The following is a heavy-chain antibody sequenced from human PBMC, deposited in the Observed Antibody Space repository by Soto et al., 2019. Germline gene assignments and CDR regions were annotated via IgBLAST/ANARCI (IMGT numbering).Heavy chain of an antibody. J-gene: IGHJ4*02. V-gene: IGHV3-23*01. D-gene: IGHD6-19*01. CDR2: ISGSGGST. CDR1: GFTFSSYA. Sequence: EVQLLESGGGLVQPGGSLRLSCAASGFTFSSYAMSWVRQAPGKGLEWVSAISGSGGSTYYADSVKGRFTISRDNSMNTLYLQMNALRAEDTAVYYCAKGSSGWYERFDYWGQGTLVTVSS. CDR3: AKGSSGWYERFDY.